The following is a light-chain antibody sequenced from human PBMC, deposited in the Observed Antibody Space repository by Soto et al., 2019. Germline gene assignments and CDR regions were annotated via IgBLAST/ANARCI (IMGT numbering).Light chain of an antibody. V-gene: IGLV2-14*01. CDR3: SSYTTSSTLV. CDR1: SSDVGGYNY. Sequence: QSVLTKPASVSGSPGQSITISCTGTSSDVGGYNYVSWYQHHPGKAPKLIIYEVNNRPSGVSNRFSGSKSCNTASRTISGLQADDEAEYYCSSYTTSSTLVFGGGTKRTVL. J-gene: IGLJ3*02. CDR2: EVN.